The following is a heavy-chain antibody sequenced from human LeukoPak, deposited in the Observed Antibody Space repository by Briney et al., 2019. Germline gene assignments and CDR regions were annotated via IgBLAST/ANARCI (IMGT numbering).Heavy chain of an antibody. CDR2: VRSKASGETT. V-gene: IGHV3-15*01. J-gene: IGHJ4*02. Sequence: GGSLRLSCAASGFSISNDWMSWVRQAPGKGLEWIGRVRSKASGETTDYAAPVKGRFTISRDDAKNTLYLQMNSLKTEDTAVYYCTLIKGWGSGSYYLDYWGQGTLVTVSS. CDR1: GFSISNDW. CDR3: TLIKGWGSGSYYLDY. D-gene: IGHD3-10*01.